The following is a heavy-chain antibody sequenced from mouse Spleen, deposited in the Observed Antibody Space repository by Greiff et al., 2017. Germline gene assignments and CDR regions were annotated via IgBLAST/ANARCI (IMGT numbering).Heavy chain of an antibody. CDR2: INPSNGGT. CDR1: GYTFTSYW. V-gene: IGHV1-53*01. D-gene: IGHD1-1*01. J-gene: IGHJ1*03. Sequence: QVQLQQPGTELVKPGASVKLSCKASGYTFTSYWMHWVKQRPGQGLEWIGNINPSNGGTNYNEEFKSKATLTVDKSSSTAYMQLSSLTSEDSAVYYCARRGQIITTVVDWYFDVWGTGTTVTGSS. CDR3: ARRGQIITTVVDWYFDV.